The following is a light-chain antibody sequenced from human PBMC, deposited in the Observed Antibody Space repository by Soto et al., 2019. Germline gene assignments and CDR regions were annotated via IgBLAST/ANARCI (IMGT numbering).Light chain of an antibody. Sequence: SYELTQPPSVSVSPGQTASITCSGDKLGHKYACWYQHKPGQSPVLVIYQDSKRPSGIPERFSGSNSGNTATLTISGTQAMDEADYYCQAWDSSTTVVFGGGTQLTVL. CDR3: QAWDSSTTVV. J-gene: IGLJ2*01. CDR2: QDS. V-gene: IGLV3-1*01. CDR1: KLGHKY.